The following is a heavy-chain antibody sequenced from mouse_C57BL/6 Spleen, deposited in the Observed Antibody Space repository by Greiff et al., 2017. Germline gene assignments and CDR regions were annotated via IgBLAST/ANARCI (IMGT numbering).Heavy chain of an antibody. D-gene: IGHD4-1*01. CDR3: ARESSNWAFDY. CDR1: GYSITSGYY. Sequence: DVQLQESGPGLVKPSQSLSLTCSVTGYSITSGYYWNWIRQFPGNKLEWMGYISYDGSNNYNPSLKNRISITRDTSKNQFFLKLNSVTTEDTATYYCARESSNWAFDYWGQGTTLTVSS. J-gene: IGHJ2*01. CDR2: ISYDGSN. V-gene: IGHV3-6*01.